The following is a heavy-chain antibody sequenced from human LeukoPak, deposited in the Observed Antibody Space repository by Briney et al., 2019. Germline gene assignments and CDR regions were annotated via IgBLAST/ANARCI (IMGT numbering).Heavy chain of an antibody. CDR2: ISSNGGST. V-gene: IGHV3-64*01. CDR3: AASPARSAIDY. D-gene: IGHD6-13*01. Sequence: GGSLRLSCAASGFTFSTYAMHWVRQAPGKGLEFVSTISSNGGSTFYANSVKGRFTISRDNSYNTLYLQVGSLRPEDMAVYYCAASPARSAIDYWGQGTLLTVSS. CDR1: GFTFSTYA. J-gene: IGHJ4*02.